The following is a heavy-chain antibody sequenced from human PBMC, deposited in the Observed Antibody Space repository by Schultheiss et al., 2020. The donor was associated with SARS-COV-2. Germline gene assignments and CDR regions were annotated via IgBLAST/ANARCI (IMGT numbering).Heavy chain of an antibody. V-gene: IGHV2-70*12. Sequence: SGPTLVKPTQTLTLTCTFSGFSLSTSGMCVSWIRQPPGKALEWLARIDWDDDKYYSTSLKSRLTITKDTSKNQVVLTMTNMDPVDTATYYCAHRWRTYYYDSSGYDFDYWGQGTLVTVSS. D-gene: IGHD3-22*01. CDR2: IDWDDDK. CDR3: AHRWRTYYYDSSGYDFDY. J-gene: IGHJ4*02. CDR1: GFSLSTSGMC.